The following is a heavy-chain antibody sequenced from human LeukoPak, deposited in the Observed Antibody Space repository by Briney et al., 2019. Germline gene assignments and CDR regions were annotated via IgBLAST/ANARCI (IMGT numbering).Heavy chain of an antibody. CDR3: ARVGPFIAVAGTEAFDI. CDR1: GGSISSGGYY. Sequence: PSETLSLTCTVSGGSISSGGYYWSWIRQHPGKGLEWIGYIYYSGSTYYNPSLKSRVTISVDTSKNQFSLKLSSVTAADTAVYYCARVGPFIAVAGTEAFDIWGQGTMVTVSS. D-gene: IGHD6-19*01. J-gene: IGHJ3*02. V-gene: IGHV4-31*03. CDR2: IYYSGST.